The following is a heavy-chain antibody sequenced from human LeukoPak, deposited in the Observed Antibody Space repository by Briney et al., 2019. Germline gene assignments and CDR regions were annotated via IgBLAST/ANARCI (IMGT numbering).Heavy chain of an antibody. CDR2: ISSSGSTI. CDR3: ARVVDWNYVVRGLSPFDP. D-gene: IGHD1-7*01. CDR1: GFTFSNAW. J-gene: IGHJ5*02. Sequence: PGGSLRLSCAASGFTFSNAWMSWIRQAPGKGLEWVSYISSSGSTIYYADSVKGRFTISRDNAKNSLYLQMNSLRAEDTAVYYCARVVDWNYVVRGLSPFDPWGQGTLVTVSS. V-gene: IGHV3-11*04.